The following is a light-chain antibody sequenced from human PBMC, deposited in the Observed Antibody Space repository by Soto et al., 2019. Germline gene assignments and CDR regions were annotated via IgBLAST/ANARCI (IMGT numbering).Light chain of an antibody. CDR3: QKYNSAPIT. CDR2: AAS. J-gene: IGKJ5*01. V-gene: IGKV1-27*01. Sequence: DIQMTQSPSTLAASVGDRVTITCRASQTISTWLAWHQQKPGKAPKLLIYAASTLQSGVPSRFSGSGSGTDFTLTISSLQPEDVATYHCQKYNSAPITSGQGTRLEIK. CDR1: QTISTW.